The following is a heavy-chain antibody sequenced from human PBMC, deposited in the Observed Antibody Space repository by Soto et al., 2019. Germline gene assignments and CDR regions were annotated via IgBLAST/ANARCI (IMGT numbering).Heavy chain of an antibody. D-gene: IGHD1-26*01. CDR3: ARGRKGSGSYSSGY. J-gene: IGHJ4*02. CDR2: MNLNSGNT. V-gene: IGHV1-8*01. CDR1: GYTFTSYD. Sequence: QVQLVQSGAEVKKPGASVKVSCKASGYTFTSYDINWVRQATGQGLEWMGWMNLNSGNTGYATKFKGRVTMTGNASISTAYMELSSLRFEDTAVYYCARGRKGSGSYSSGYWGQGTLVTVSS.